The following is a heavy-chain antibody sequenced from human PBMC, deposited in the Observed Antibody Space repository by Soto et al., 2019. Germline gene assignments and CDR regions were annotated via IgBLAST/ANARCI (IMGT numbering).Heavy chain of an antibody. CDR1: GFTFSSYA. V-gene: IGHV3-23*01. CDR2: ISGSGSNT. J-gene: IGHJ4*02. CDR3: AKIVAAYYFDY. Sequence: GGSLRLSCAASGFTFSSYAMSWVRQAPGKGLEWVSAISGSGSNTYYADSVKGRFTISRDKSKNTLYLQMNSLKAEDTAAYFCAKIVAAYYFDYWGQGTLVTVS. D-gene: IGHD5-12*01.